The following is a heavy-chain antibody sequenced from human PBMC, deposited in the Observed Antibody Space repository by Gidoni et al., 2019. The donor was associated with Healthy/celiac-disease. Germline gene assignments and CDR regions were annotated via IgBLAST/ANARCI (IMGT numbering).Heavy chain of an antibody. V-gene: IGHV3-23*01. CDR1: GFSFSRYA. Sequence: EVQLLESGGGLVQPGGSLRLSCAASGFSFSRYAMSWVRQAPGKGLEWVSASSGSGGSTYYADSVKGRFTISRDNSKNTLYVQMNSLRAEDTAVYYCAKDPYSNSRRYFDYWGQGTLVTVSS. CDR3: AKDPYSNSRRYFDY. J-gene: IGHJ4*02. CDR2: SSGSGGST. D-gene: IGHD4-4*01.